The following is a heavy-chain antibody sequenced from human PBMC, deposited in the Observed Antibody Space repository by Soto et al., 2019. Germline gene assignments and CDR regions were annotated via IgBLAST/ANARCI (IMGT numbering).Heavy chain of an antibody. J-gene: IGHJ4*02. D-gene: IGHD4-17*01. CDR2: IYYSGST. Sequence: SETLSLTCTVSGGSISSSSYYWGWIRQPPGKGLEWIGCIYYSGSTYYNPSLKSRVTISVDTSKNQFSLKLSSVTAADTAVYYCARPYTPGWSIYGNGGQGTLVTVSS. CDR3: ARPYTPGWSIYGN. CDR1: GGSISSSSYY. V-gene: IGHV4-39*01.